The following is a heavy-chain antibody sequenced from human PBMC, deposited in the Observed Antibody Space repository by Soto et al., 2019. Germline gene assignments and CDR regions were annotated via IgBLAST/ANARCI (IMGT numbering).Heavy chain of an antibody. Sequence: SETLSLTCTVSGGTIRSSNYYWAWIRQPPGKGLEWIGSIDYSGSTYYNPSLKSRVTISVDTSKNQFSLKLSSVTAADTAVYYCARRAPYYDFWSGYPHYYGMDVWGQGTTVTVSS. CDR2: IDYSGST. J-gene: IGHJ6*02. D-gene: IGHD3-3*01. CDR1: GGTIRSSNYY. CDR3: ARRAPYYDFWSGYPHYYGMDV. V-gene: IGHV4-39*01.